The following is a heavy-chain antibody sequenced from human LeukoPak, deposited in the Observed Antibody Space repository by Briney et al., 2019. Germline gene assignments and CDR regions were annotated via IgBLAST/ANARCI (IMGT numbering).Heavy chain of an antibody. J-gene: IGHJ4*02. CDR1: GFTFGSFA. CDR3: GKTTAGYSSGQKPAWPVDY. V-gene: IGHV3-23*01. Sequence: GGSLRLSCVASGFTFGSFAMYWVRQAPGKGLDWIAGIFGSGGSPHYADSVKGRFTISRDNSKNTVYLQINSLRAEDTAVYYCGKTTAGYSSGQKPAWPVDYWGQGTLVTVSS. D-gene: IGHD5-18*01. CDR2: IFGSGGSP.